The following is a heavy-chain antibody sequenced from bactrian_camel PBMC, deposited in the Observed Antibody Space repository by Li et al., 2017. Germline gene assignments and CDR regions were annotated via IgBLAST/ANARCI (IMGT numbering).Heavy chain of an antibody. J-gene: IGHJ4*01. Sequence: VQLVESGGGSVQAGGSLTLSCAAGRYTYKRNCMGWFRQRPGKDREGVAVLWIGGASTTYADSVKGRFTISQDNAKSTIYLQIDSLKPDDTAMYYCAARTDSDCGIWHLATAGYFRYWGQGTQVTVS. CDR1: RYTYKRNC. D-gene: IGHD2*01. V-gene: IGHV3S42*01. CDR2: LWIGGAST. CDR3: AARTDSDCGIWHLATAGYFRY.